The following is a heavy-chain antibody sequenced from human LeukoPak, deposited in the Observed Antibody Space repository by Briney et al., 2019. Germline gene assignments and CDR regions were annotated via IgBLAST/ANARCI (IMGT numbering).Heavy chain of an antibody. D-gene: IGHD6-19*01. CDR1: GGSISSHY. Sequence: SQTLSLTCTVSGGSISSHYWSWIRQPPGKGLEWIGYIYYSGSTNYNPSLKSRVTISVDTSKNQFSLKLSSVTAADTAVYYCARGYSSGWLDAFDIWGQGTMVTVSS. CDR3: ARGYSSGWLDAFDI. J-gene: IGHJ3*02. CDR2: IYYSGST. V-gene: IGHV4-59*11.